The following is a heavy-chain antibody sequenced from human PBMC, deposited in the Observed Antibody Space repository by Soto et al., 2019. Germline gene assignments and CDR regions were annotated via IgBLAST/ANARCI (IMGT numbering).Heavy chain of an antibody. CDR1: GGSISSGDYY. CDR2: IYYSGST. J-gene: IGHJ5*02. V-gene: IGHV4-30-4*01. CDR3: ARDPTCSGGSCYPAGGDWFDP. D-gene: IGHD2-15*01. Sequence: QVQLQESGPGLVKPSQTLSLTCTVSGGSISSGDYYWSWIRQPPGKGPEGSGYIYYSGSTYYNPSLKSRVTRSVDTSKNPFPLKLSSVTAADTAVYYCARDPTCSGGSCYPAGGDWFDPWGQGTLVTVSS.